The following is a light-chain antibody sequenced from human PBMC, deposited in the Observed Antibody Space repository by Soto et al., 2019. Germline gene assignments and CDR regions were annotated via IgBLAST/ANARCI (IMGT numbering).Light chain of an antibody. CDR1: SSNIGSNT. V-gene: IGLV1-44*01. CDR2: NND. CDR3: AAWDDSLTAVL. Sequence: QSVLTQPPSASGTPGQSVTISCSGSSSNIGSNTVNWYQQLSGAAPKLLIHNNDQRPSGVPDRFSGSKSDTLASLAISGLQSADEADYYCAAWDDSLTAVLFGGGTKLTVL. J-gene: IGLJ3*02.